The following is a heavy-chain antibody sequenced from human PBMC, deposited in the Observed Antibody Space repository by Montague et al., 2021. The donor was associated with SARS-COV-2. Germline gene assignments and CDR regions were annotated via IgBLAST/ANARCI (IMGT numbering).Heavy chain of an antibody. CDR3: ARGSGWMGNAFDI. CDR2: IYYSGST. CDR1: GGSISSYY. Sequence: SETLFLTCTVSGGSISSYYWSWIRQPPGKGLEWIGYIYYSGSTNYNPSLKSRVTISVDTSKNQFSLKLSSVTAADTAVYYCARGSGWMGNAFDIWGQGTIVTVSS. D-gene: IGHD6-19*01. V-gene: IGHV4-59*01. J-gene: IGHJ3*02.